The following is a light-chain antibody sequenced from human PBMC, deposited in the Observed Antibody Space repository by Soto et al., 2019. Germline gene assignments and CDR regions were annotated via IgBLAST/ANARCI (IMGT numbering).Light chain of an antibody. CDR2: EGT. CDR3: YSYAGENLYV. J-gene: IGLJ1*01. CDR1: SSDVGSYNL. V-gene: IGLV2-23*01. Sequence: QAALTQPASVSASPGQSITIPCTGTSSDVGSYNLVSWFQQHPGKVPKLLIYEGTKRPSGLSDRFSGSKSGTTASLTISGLQAEDEAHYYCYSYAGENLYVFGTGTKVTV.